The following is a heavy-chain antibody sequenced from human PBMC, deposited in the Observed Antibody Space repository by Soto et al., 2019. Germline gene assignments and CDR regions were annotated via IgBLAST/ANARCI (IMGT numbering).Heavy chain of an antibody. D-gene: IGHD1-1*01. J-gene: IGHJ4*02. CDR1: SGSIRSYY. V-gene: IGHV4-59*01. CDR2: IYYTGST. Sequence: PSGTLSLTSSVSSGSIRSYYWSWIRQPPGKEMEWIGYIYYTGSTKYNPSLKSRATISIDMSKNQFSLNLSSVTAADTAVYYCAGELDSQCLFDRWGRGTLVTVSS. CDR3: AGELDSQCLFDR.